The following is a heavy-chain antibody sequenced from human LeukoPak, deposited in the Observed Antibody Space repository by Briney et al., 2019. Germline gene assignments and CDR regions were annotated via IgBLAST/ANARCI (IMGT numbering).Heavy chain of an antibody. CDR2: ISGSGCNR. J-gene: IGHJ4*02. Sequence: PGWALRVSYVASGFTFSNYAMRWVRQAPAKAREGVGAISGSGCNRYYADSLKGRYTISRDNSKDTLYLQMKALRAEHSAVCYLSKDPGGYCSRTSCYKVDYFVYWGQRTLVTVSS. CDR3: SKDPGGYCSRTSCYKVDYFVY. CDR1: GFTFSNYA. D-gene: IGHD2-2*03. V-gene: IGHV3-23*01.